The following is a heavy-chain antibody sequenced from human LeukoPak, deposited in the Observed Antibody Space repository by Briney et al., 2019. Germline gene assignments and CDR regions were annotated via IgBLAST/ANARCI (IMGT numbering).Heavy chain of an antibody. CDR2: ITGSGGRT. CDR3: AKDPNGDYIGAFDF. V-gene: IGHV3-23*01. J-gene: IGHJ3*01. CDR1: GFTFSNYV. D-gene: IGHD4-17*01. Sequence: GGSLRLSCGAFGFTFSNYVLIWVRQAPGKGLEWVSAITGSGGRTYYTNSVKGRFTISRDNSRNTLFLQMNSLRVEDTAVYYCAKDPNGDYIGAFDFWGQGTMVTVSS.